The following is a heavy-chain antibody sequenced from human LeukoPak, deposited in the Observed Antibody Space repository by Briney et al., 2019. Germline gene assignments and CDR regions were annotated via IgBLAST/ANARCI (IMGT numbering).Heavy chain of an antibody. V-gene: IGHV4-39*02. CDR1: GGSISSSSYY. CDR2: IYYSGST. Sequence: SETLSLTCTVSGGSISSSSYYWGWIRQPPGQGLEWIGSIYYSGSTYYNPSLKSRVTISVDTSKNQFSLKLSSVTAADTAVYYCAREESGITIFGVVKYGMDVWGQGTTVTVSS. D-gene: IGHD3-3*01. CDR3: AREESGITIFGVVKYGMDV. J-gene: IGHJ6*02.